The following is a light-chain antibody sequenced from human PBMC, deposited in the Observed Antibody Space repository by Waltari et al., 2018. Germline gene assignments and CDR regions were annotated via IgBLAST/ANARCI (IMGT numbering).Light chain of an antibody. CDR3: QSADSSDSVV. CDR2: KDS. CDR1: ALQKQY. Sequence: SYELTQPPSVSVSPGQTARITCSGDALQKQYAYWYQQKPGQAPVLVIYKDSERPSGIPERFSGSSSGTTVTLTISGVQAEDEADYYCQSADSSDSVVFGGGTKLTVL. J-gene: IGLJ2*01. V-gene: IGLV3-25*03.